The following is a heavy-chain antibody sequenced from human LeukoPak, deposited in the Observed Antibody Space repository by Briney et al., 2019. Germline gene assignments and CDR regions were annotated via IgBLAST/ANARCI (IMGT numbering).Heavy chain of an antibody. CDR1: GFTFNNYW. D-gene: IGHD4-23*01. Sequence: GGSLRLSCAASGFTFNNYWMTWVRQAPGMGLEWVANIKQDGSEKYYVDSVKGRFTISRDIAKNSLYLQMNSLRAEDTALYYCARDGDTVLTRGYYYYMDVWGKGTTVTVSS. CDR2: IKQDGSEK. V-gene: IGHV3-7*01. CDR3: ARDGDTVLTRGYYYYMDV. J-gene: IGHJ6*03.